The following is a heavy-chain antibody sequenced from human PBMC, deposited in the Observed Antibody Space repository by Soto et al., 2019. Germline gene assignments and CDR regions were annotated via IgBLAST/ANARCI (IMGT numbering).Heavy chain of an antibody. Sequence: GGSLRLSCAASGFTFSSHWMHWVRQAPGKGLVWVSRINSDGSYTSYGDSVKGRFTVSRDNAKNTLYLQLNSLRAEDTGVYYCARGRVSSSNTVKGCFDYWGQGT. CDR3: ARGRVSSSNTVKGCFDY. V-gene: IGHV3-74*01. D-gene: IGHD4-17*01. J-gene: IGHJ4*02. CDR2: INSDGSYT. CDR1: GFTFSSHW.